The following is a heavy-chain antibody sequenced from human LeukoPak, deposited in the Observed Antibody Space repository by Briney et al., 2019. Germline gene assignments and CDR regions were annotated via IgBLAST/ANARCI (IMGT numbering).Heavy chain of an antibody. D-gene: IGHD3-10*01. CDR1: GYTFTDYH. J-gene: IGHJ4*02. CDR3: ARQPPRGISYFDY. V-gene: IGHV1-2*02. Sequence: ASVKVSCKAYGYTFTDYHVHWVRQAPGQGLEWMGWINPNRGGTDFAQKFQGRVTMTRDTYISTAYMELTRLRPDDTAVYYCARQPPRGISYFDYWGQGTLVSVSS. CDR2: INPNRGGT.